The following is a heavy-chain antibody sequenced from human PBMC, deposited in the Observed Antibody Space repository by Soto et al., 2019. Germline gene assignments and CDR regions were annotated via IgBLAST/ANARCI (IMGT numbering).Heavy chain of an antibody. J-gene: IGHJ4*02. CDR3: GKDIRSGSIDY. Sequence: PGGSLRLSCAASGYSITKNGMHWVRQAPGKGLEWVALIWSHGTDQYYADSVKGRFTVYRDTFTNTVFLRMNSLRADDTARYYCGKDIRSGSIDYWGQGALVTVSS. V-gene: IGHV3-33*03. D-gene: IGHD1-1*01. CDR1: GYSITKNG. CDR2: IWSHGTDQ.